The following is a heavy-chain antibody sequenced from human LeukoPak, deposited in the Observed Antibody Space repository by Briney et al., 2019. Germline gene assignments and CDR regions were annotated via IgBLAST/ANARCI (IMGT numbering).Heavy chain of an antibody. CDR1: GYTFTSYD. J-gene: IGHJ3*02. CDR2: MNPNSGNT. CDR3: ARGPPHYYDSSPDAFDI. Sequence: ASVKVSCKASGYTFTSYDINWVRQATGQGLEWMGWMNPNSGNTGYAQKFQGRVTMTRNTSISTAYMELSSLRSEDTAVYYCARGPPHYYDSSPDAFDIWGQGTMVTVSS. D-gene: IGHD3-22*01. V-gene: IGHV1-8*01.